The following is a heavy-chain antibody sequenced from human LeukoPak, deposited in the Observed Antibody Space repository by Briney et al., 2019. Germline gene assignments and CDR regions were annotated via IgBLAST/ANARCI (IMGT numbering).Heavy chain of an antibody. V-gene: IGHV1-8*02. CDR1: GYTFTSYY. D-gene: IGHD3-10*01. CDR3: ARGALLWFGELASRYDWFDP. J-gene: IGHJ5*02. Sequence: ASVKVSCKASGYTFTSYYLHWVRQAPGQGLEWMGWMNPNSGNTGYAQKFQGRVTMTRNTSISTAYMELSSLRSEDTAVYYCARGALLWFGELASRYDWFDPWGQGTLVTVSS. CDR2: MNPNSGNT.